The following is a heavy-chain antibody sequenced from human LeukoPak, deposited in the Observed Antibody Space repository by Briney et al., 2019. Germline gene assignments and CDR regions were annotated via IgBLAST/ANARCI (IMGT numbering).Heavy chain of an antibody. CDR3: VQCDFDY. CDR1: GYTFTGYY. Sequence: ASVQVSCKACGYTFTGYYMHGVRQAPGQGLDWMGWINPNTGGTNYAQKFQGRVTMTRDTSISTAYMDLSRLRSDDTAVYYYVQCDFDYWGQGTLVTVSS. D-gene: IGHD3-3*01. V-gene: IGHV1-2*02. J-gene: IGHJ4*02. CDR2: INPNTGGT.